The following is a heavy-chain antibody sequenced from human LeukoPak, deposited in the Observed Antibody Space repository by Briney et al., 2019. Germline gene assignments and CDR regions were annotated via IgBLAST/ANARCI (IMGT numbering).Heavy chain of an antibody. CDR1: GGTFSSYA. V-gene: IGHV1-18*01. CDR2: ISAYNGNT. CDR3: ARDQGNGDYGY. D-gene: IGHD4-17*01. Sequence: VASVKVSCKASGGTFSSYAISWVRQAPGQGLEWMGWISAYNGNTNYAQKLQGRVTMTTDTSTSTAYMELRSLRSDDTAVYYCARDQGNGDYGYWGQGTLVTVSS. J-gene: IGHJ4*02.